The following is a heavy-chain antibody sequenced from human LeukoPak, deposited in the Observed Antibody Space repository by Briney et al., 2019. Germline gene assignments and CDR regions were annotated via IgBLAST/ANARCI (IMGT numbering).Heavy chain of an antibody. J-gene: IGHJ4*02. CDR1: GYTFTSYG. D-gene: IGHD2-15*01. Sequence: ASVKVSCKASGYTFTSYGISWVRQAPGQGLEWMGWISAYNGNTNYAQKLQGRVTMTTDTSTSTAYMELRSLRSDDTAVYYCARALPSGYCSGGSCYSSPYFDYWGQGTLVTVSS. CDR2: ISAYNGNT. CDR3: ARALPSGYCSGGSCYSSPYFDY. V-gene: IGHV1-18*01.